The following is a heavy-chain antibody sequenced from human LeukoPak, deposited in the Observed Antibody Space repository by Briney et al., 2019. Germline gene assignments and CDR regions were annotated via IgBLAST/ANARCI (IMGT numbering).Heavy chain of an antibody. Sequence: SETLSLTCTVSGGPISSYYWSWLRQPPGKGLEGIGYIYYSGSTNYNPSLKSRVTISVDTSKNQFSLKLSSVTAADTAVYYCARATLWFGELLSGDYYYYYMDVWGKGTTVTVSS. D-gene: IGHD3-10*01. V-gene: IGHV4-59*13. CDR2: IYYSGST. CDR1: GGPISSYY. J-gene: IGHJ6*03. CDR3: ARATLWFGELLSGDYYYYYMDV.